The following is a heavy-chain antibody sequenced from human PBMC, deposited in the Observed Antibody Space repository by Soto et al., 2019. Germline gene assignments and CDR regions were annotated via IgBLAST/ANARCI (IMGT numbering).Heavy chain of an antibody. D-gene: IGHD1-1*01. J-gene: IGHJ4*02. CDR1: GGDLTNSG. CDR3: ATEDGTGFKS. Sequence: QVHLVQSGAEMKKPGSSVKVSCKVSGGDLTNSGISWVRQAPGQGLEWMGGIFPLLAMVDYSQKFQGRVTITAGESTNTAYMDLGSRESDDTAVYYCATEDGTGFKSWGQGTLVIVSS. V-gene: IGHV1-69*04. CDR2: IFPLLAMV.